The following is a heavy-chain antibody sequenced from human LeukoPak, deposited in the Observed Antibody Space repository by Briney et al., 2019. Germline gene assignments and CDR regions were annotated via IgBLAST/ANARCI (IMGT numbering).Heavy chain of an antibody. V-gene: IGHV3-48*01. D-gene: IGHD3-22*01. CDR1: GFTFSSYG. CDR2: ISSSSSTI. Sequence: GGSLRLSCAASGFTFSSYGMSWVRQAQGKGLEWVSYISSSSSTIYYADSVKGRFTISRDNAKNSLYLQMNSLRAEDTAVYYCARVKDSSGYYWGYFDYWGQGTLVTVSS. J-gene: IGHJ4*02. CDR3: ARVKDSSGYYWGYFDY.